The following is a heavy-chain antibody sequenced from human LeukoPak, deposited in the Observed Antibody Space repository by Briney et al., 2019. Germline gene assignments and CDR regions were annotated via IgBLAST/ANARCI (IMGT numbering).Heavy chain of an antibody. V-gene: IGHV4-59*08. CDR3: ARIYYYDSSGCSTIYWYFDL. CDR2: IYYSGST. J-gene: IGHJ2*01. Sequence: SETLSLTCMFSGGSIGSYYWSWIRQPPGKGLEWIGYIYYSGSTTYNPSLKSRATISVDTSKNQFSLKLSSVTAADTAVYYCARIYYYDSSGCSTIYWYFDLWGRGTLVTVSS. CDR1: GGSIGSYY. D-gene: IGHD3-22*01.